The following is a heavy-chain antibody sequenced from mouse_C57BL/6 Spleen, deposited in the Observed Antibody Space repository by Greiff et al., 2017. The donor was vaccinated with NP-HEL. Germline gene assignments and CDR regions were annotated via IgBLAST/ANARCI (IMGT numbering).Heavy chain of an antibody. J-gene: IGHJ3*01. D-gene: IGHD1-1*01. CDR1: GYTFTDYY. Sequence: VQLQQSGPELVKPGASVKISCKASGYTFTDYYMNWVKQSHGKSLEWIGDINPNNGGTSYNQKFKGKATLTVDKSSSTAYMELRSLTSEDSAVYYCAYLYYYGSSYAYWGQGTLVTVSA. CDR3: AYLYYYGSSYAY. CDR2: INPNNGGT. V-gene: IGHV1-26*01.